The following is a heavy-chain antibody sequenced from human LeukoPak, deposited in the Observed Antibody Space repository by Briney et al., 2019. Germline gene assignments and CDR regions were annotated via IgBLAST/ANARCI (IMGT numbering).Heavy chain of an antibody. Sequence: GGSLRLSCAASGFTFSRCWMSWVRQAPGKGLEWVANIHQDGSDKYYVDSVKGRFTISRDNAKNSLYLQMNSLRAEDTAVYYCAGGSGYYSTPTYSDYWGQGTLVTVSS. J-gene: IGHJ4*02. CDR2: IHQDGSDK. V-gene: IGHV3-7*04. CDR1: GFTFSRCW. D-gene: IGHD3-22*01. CDR3: AGGSGYYSTPTYSDY.